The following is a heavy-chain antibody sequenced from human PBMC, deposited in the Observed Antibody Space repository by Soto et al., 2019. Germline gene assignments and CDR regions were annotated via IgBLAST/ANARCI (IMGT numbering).Heavy chain of an antibody. J-gene: IGHJ4*02. Sequence: EVPLLESGGGLVQPGGSLRLSFAASGFTFSSYAMSWVRQAPGKGLEWVSAISGSGGSTYYADSVKGRFTISRDNSKNTLYLQMNSLRAEDTAVYYCAKLKGWFGEIDYWGQGTLVTVSS. V-gene: IGHV3-23*01. D-gene: IGHD3-10*01. CDR3: AKLKGWFGEIDY. CDR2: ISGSGGST. CDR1: GFTFSSYA.